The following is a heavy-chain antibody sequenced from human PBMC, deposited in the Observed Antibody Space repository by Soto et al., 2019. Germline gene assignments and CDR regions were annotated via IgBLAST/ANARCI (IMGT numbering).Heavy chain of an antibody. CDR2: ISAYNGNT. J-gene: IGHJ4*02. CDR3: ASYDEYSYLFDY. D-gene: IGHD5-18*01. V-gene: IGHV1-18*01. CDR1: GYTFTSYG. Sequence: ASVKVSCKASGYTFTSYGISWVRQAPGQGLEWMGWISAYNGNTNYAQKFQGRVTITADESTSTAYMELSSLRSEDTAVYYCASYDEYSYLFDYWGQGTLVTVSS.